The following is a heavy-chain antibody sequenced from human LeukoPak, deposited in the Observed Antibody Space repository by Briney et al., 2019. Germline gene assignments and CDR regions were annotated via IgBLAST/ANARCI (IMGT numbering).Heavy chain of an antibody. D-gene: IGHD3-22*01. CDR2: VNESGGT. CDR3: ARGVYDSSGYLGYFQH. J-gene: IGHJ1*01. Sequence: SETLSLTCAVYIDSFSNYHWNWIRQTPAKGMEWIGEVNESGGTNISPSLRSRVILSVDTSKNQFSLKLISVTVADTAIYYCARGVYDSSGYLGYFQHWGQGTLVTVSS. CDR1: IDSFSNYH. V-gene: IGHV4-34*01.